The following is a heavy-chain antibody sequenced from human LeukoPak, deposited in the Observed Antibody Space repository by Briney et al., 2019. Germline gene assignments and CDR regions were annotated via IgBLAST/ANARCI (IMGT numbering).Heavy chain of an antibody. Sequence: GGSLRLSCAASGFTFSSYWMTWVRQAPGKGLEWVANIMQDGSEKYYVDSVRGRFTISRDSAKNSLYLQMNSLRAEDTAVYYCASVLRYLEWLNWGQGTMVTVSS. D-gene: IGHD3-3*01. V-gene: IGHV3-7*01. J-gene: IGHJ3*01. CDR2: IMQDGSEK. CDR1: GFTFSSYW. CDR3: ASVLRYLEWLN.